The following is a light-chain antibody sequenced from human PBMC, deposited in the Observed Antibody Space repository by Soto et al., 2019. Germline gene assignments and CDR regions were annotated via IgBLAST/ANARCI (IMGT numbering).Light chain of an antibody. V-gene: IGKV3-15*01. CDR2: GAS. CDR3: QQYKNWPLT. CDR1: QSVSSN. Sequence: EIVMTQSPATLSVSPGERATLSCRASQSVSSNLAWYQQTPGQAPRLLIYGASTRATGIPARFSGSGSGTEFTLTISSLQSEDFAVYYCQQYKNWPLTFGQGTKVDIK. J-gene: IGKJ1*01.